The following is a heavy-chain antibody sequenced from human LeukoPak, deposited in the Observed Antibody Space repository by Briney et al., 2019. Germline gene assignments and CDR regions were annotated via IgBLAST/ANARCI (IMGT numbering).Heavy chain of an antibody. CDR3: ARVKLLWFGELLQPDAFDI. J-gene: IGHJ3*02. CDR2: IYYSGST. Sequence: SETLSLTCTVSGGSISSYYWSWIRQPPGKGLEWIGYIYYSGSTNYNPSLKSRVTISVDTSKNQFSLKLSSVTAADTAVYYCARVKLLWFGELLQPDAFDIWGQGTMVTVSS. D-gene: IGHD3-10*01. V-gene: IGHV4-59*01. CDR1: GGSISSYY.